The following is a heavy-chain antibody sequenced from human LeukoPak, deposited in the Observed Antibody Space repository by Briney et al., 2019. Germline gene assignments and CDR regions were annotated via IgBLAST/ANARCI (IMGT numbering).Heavy chain of an antibody. V-gene: IGHV3-30-3*01. CDR2: ISSDGSNK. J-gene: IGHJ4*02. CDR1: GFTFSSYA. D-gene: IGHD4-17*01. CDR3: ASADDYGDWGGYFDY. Sequence: PGRSLRLSCAASGFTFSSYAMHWVRQAPGKGLEWVALISSDGSNKYYADSVKGRFTISRDNSKNTLYLQMNSLRAEDTAVYYCASADDYGDWGGYFDYWGQGTLVTVSS.